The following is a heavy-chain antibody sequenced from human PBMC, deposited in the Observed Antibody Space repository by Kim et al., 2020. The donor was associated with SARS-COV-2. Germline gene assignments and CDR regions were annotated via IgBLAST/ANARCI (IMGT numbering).Heavy chain of an antibody. J-gene: IGHJ4*02. CDR3: ARGGGSGSYWGYYFDY. D-gene: IGHD3-10*01. Sequence: GGSLRLSCAASGFTFDDYSMHWVRQAPGKGLEWVSLIRWNTDSTYYADSVKGRFTISRDNSKNSLYLQMNSLRTEDTAFYYCARGGGSGSYWGYYFDYWGQGTLVTFSS. CDR2: IRWNTDST. V-gene: IGHV3-43*01. CDR1: GFTFDDYS.